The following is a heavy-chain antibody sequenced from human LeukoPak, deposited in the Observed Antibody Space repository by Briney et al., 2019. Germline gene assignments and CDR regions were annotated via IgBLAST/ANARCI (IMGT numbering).Heavy chain of an antibody. Sequence: SETLSLTCTVSGGSISSYYWSWIRQPPGKGLEWIGYIYYSGSTNYNPSLKSRVTISVDTSKNQFSLKLSSVTAADTAVYYCARVGQFNRIYYMDVWGKGTTVTVSS. CDR1: GGSISSYY. CDR2: IYYSGST. V-gene: IGHV4-59*01. CDR3: ARVGQFNRIYYMDV. D-gene: IGHD1-14*01. J-gene: IGHJ6*03.